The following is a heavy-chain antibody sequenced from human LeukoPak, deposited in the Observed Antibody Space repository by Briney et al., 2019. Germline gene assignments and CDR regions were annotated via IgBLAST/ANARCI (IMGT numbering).Heavy chain of an antibody. CDR2: INHSGST. V-gene: IGHV4-34*01. D-gene: IGHD6-6*01. J-gene: IGHJ4*02. CDR3: ARGPQRWQLSEFDY. Sequence: SETLSLTCPVYGGCFSGYYWSWIRQPPGTGLEGTGEINHSGSTNYNPSLKSRVTISVDTSKNQFSLKLSSVTAADTAVYYCARGPQRWQLSEFDYWGQGTLVTVSS. CDR1: GGCFSGYY.